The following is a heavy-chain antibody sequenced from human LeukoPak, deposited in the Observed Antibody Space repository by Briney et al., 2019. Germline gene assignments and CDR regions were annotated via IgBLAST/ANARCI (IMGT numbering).Heavy chain of an antibody. Sequence: GGSLRLSCAASGFTFSSYAMSWVRQAPGKGLEWVSAISGSGGSTYYADSVKGRFTISRDNSKNMPYLQMNSLRAEAPAVYYCASGEQPALDAYDAFDIWGQGTMVTVST. J-gene: IGHJ3*02. CDR2: ISGSGGST. D-gene: IGHD3/OR15-3a*01. CDR3: ASGEQPALDAYDAFDI. CDR1: GFTFSSYA. V-gene: IGHV3-23*01.